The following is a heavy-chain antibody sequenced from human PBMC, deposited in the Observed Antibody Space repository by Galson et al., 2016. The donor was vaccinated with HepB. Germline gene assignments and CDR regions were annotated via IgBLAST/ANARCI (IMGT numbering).Heavy chain of an antibody. V-gene: IGHV3-21*06. D-gene: IGHD2-15*01. CDR1: GLTFSRYS. CDR3: ARDCSGGSCYGYYYFVMDV. J-gene: IGHJ6*02. CDR2: ISSSRAYM. Sequence: SLRLSCAASGLTFSRYSMNWVRQAPGKGLEWVSSISSSRAYMYYADSVKGRFTISRDNAKNSLYLQMNSLRAEDTAVYYCARDCSGGSCYGYYYFVMDVWGQGTTVTVSS.